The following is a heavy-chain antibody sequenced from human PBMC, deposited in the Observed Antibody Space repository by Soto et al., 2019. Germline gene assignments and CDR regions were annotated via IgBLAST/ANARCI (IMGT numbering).Heavy chain of an antibody. CDR3: TTRRTDYYGSGSYSWGAFDI. CDR2: IKSKTDGGTT. J-gene: IGHJ3*02. D-gene: IGHD3-10*01. CDR1: GFTFSNAW. V-gene: IGHV3-15*01. Sequence: GESLKISCAASGFTFSNAWMSWVRQAPGKGLEWVGRIKSKTDGGTTDYAAPVKGRFTISRDDSKNTLYLQMNSLKTEDPAGYYGTTRRTDYYGSGSYSWGAFDIWGQGTMVTVSS.